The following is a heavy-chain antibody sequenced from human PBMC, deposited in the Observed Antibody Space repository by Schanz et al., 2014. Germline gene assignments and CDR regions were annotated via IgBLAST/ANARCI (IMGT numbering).Heavy chain of an antibody. D-gene: IGHD3-22*01. CDR2: TRYDGNNK. V-gene: IGHV3-30*02. Sequence: VQLVESGGDLVKPGGSLRLSCAASGFTFSRYGMHWVRQAPGKGLEWVAATRYDGNNKYYVDSVKGRFTISRDNSKNTLYLQMNSLRTEDTAVYFCAKSYDTSGYSGFDYWGQGTLVTVSS. CDR3: AKSYDTSGYSGFDY. J-gene: IGHJ4*02. CDR1: GFTFSRYG.